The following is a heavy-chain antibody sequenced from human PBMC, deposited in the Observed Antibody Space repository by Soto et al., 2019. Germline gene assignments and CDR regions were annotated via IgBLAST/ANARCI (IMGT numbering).Heavy chain of an antibody. CDR1: GFTFSSYS. D-gene: IGHD6-19*01. V-gene: IGHV3-48*02. J-gene: IGHJ4*02. CDR2: ISSSSSTI. Sequence: GGSLRLSCAASGFTFSSYSMNWVRQAPGKGLEWVSYISSSSSTIYYADSVKGRFTISRDNAKNSLYLQMNSLRDEDTAVYYCARDWIYSSGWYPMDYWGQGTLVTVSS. CDR3: ARDWIYSSGWYPMDY.